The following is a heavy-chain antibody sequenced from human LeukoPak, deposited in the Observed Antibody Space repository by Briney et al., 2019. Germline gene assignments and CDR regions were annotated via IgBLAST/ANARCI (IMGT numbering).Heavy chain of an antibody. CDR1: GFTFSSYA. V-gene: IGHV3-23*01. Sequence: GGSLRLSCAASGFTFSSYAMSWVRQAPGKGLEWVSAMSGSGGSTYYADSVKGRFTISRYNSKNTLYLQMNSLRAEDTAVYYCAKLPRVTMIVVANFDYWGQGTLVTVSS. J-gene: IGHJ4*02. D-gene: IGHD3-22*01. CDR3: AKLPRVTMIVVANFDY. CDR2: MSGSGGST.